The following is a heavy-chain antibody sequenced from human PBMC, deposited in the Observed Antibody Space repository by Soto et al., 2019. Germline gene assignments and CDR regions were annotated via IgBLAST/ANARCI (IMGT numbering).Heavy chain of an antibody. Sequence: PSETLSLTCTVSGGSISSGDYYWSWIRQPPGKGLEWIGYIYYSGSTYYNPSLKSRVTISVDTSKNQFPLKLGSVTAADTAVYYCARGRKRYFQHWGQGTLVTVSS. J-gene: IGHJ1*01. CDR2: IYYSGST. V-gene: IGHV4-30-4*01. CDR1: GGSISSGDYY. CDR3: ARGRKRYFQH.